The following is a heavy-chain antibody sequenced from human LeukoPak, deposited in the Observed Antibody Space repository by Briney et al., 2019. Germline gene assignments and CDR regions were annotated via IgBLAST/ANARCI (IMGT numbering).Heavy chain of an antibody. CDR3: ARDSELELIGWFDP. D-gene: IGHD1-7*01. CDR1: GGHFSGYS. V-gene: IGHV4-34*01. Sequence: SETLSLTCAVYGGHFSGYSWSWIRQPPGKGPEWIGEINHSGSTNYNPSLKSRVTISVDTSKNQFSLKLSSVTAADTAVYYCARDSELELIGWFDPWGQGTLVTVSS. CDR2: INHSGST. J-gene: IGHJ5*02.